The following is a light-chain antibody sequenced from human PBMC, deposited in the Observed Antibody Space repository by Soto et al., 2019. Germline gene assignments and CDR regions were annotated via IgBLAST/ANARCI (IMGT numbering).Light chain of an antibody. V-gene: IGKV4-1*01. CDR1: QSVLYSSNNKNY. CDR3: QQYYSTPYT. Sequence: DIVMTQSPDSLAVSLGERATINCKSSQSVLYSSNNKNYLAWYQQKPGQAPKLLIHWASTRESGVPDRFSGSGSGTDFTLTIRSLQAEDVAVYYCQQYYSTPYTFGQGTKLEIK. CDR2: WAS. J-gene: IGKJ2*01.